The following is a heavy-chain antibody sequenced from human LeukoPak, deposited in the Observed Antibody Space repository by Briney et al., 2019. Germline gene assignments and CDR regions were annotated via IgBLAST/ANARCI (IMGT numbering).Heavy chain of an antibody. CDR2: ISYDGSNK. CDR3: AKVRRATMIVVTPFDY. Sequence: PGRSLRLSCAASGFTFSSYGTHWVRQAPGKGLEWMAVISYDGSNKYYADSVKGRFTISRDNSKNTLYLQMNSLRAEDTAVYYCAKVRRATMIVVTPFDYWGQGTLVTVSS. CDR1: GFTFSSYG. J-gene: IGHJ4*02. V-gene: IGHV3-30*18. D-gene: IGHD3-22*01.